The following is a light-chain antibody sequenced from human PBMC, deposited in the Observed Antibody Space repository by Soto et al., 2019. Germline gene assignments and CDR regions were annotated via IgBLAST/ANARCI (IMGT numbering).Light chain of an antibody. V-gene: IGKV1-5*03. CDR3: QQYNRYWT. CDR1: QSSSSW. J-gene: IGKJ1*01. CDR2: KAS. Sequence: DIQMTQSPSTLSASVGDRVTITCRASQSSSSWLAWYQQKPGKAPKLLIYKASSLESGVPSRFSGSRSGTEFTLTISSLQPDDFATYYCQQYNRYWTFGQGTKVEIK.